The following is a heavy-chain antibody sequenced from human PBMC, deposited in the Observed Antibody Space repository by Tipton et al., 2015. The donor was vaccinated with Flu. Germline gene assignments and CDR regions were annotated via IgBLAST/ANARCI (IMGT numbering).Heavy chain of an antibody. V-gene: IGHV4-59*01. CDR3: ARGGCSGGSCYWTSFYYFDY. CDR1: GGSISSYY. CDR2: IYYSGST. J-gene: IGHJ4*02. D-gene: IGHD2-15*01. Sequence: TLSLTCTVSGGSISSYYWSWIRQPPGKGLEWIGYIYYSGSTNYNPSLKSRVTISVDTSKNQFSLKLSSVTAADTAVYYCARGGCSGGSCYWTSFYYFDYWGQGTLVTVSS.